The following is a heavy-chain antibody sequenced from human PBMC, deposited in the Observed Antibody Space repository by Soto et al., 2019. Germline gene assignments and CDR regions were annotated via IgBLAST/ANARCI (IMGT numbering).Heavy chain of an antibody. CDR1: GFTFSSYA. CDR3: APRTRDGGSFDY. CDR2: ISGSGGST. D-gene: IGHD3-16*01. J-gene: IGHJ4*02. V-gene: IGHV3-23*01. Sequence: GGSLRLSCAASGFTFSSYAMSWVRQAPGKGLEWVSAISGSGGSTYYADSVKGRFTISRDNSKNTLYLQMNSLRAEDTAVYYCAPRTRDGGSFDYWGQGTLVTVSS.